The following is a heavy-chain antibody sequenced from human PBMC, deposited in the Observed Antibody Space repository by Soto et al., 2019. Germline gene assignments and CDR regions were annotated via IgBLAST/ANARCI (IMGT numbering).Heavy chain of an antibody. CDR2: INHSGST. J-gene: IGHJ4*02. Sequence: SETLSLTCAVYGGSFSGYYWSWIRQPPGKGLEWIGEINHSGSTNYNPSLKSRVTISVDTSKNQFSLKLSSVTAADTAVYYCASASIAAAGTNLDYWGQGTLVTVSS. D-gene: IGHD6-13*01. CDR1: GGSFSGYY. V-gene: IGHV4-34*01. CDR3: ASASIAAAGTNLDY.